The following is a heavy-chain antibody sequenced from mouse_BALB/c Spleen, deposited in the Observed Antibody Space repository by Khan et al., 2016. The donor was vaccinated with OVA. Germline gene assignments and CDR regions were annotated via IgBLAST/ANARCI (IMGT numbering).Heavy chain of an antibody. CDR2: INTNTGEP. CDR1: GYTFTNYG. V-gene: IGHV9-3*02. Sequence: QIQLVQSGPELKKPGETVKISCKASGYTFTNYGMSWVKQAPGKGLKWMGWINTNTGEPTYTEEFKGRFAFSLETSASTAYLQINNLKNEDTTTHFCGRGNYGSSPLAYWGQGTLVTVSA. J-gene: IGHJ3*01. D-gene: IGHD1-1*01. CDR3: GRGNYGSSPLAY.